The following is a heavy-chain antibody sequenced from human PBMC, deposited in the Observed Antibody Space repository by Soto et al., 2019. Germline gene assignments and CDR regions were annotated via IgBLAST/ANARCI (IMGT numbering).Heavy chain of an antibody. D-gene: IGHD6-6*01. CDR2: MNPNSGNT. CDR3: ARTSSIAHAGVGY. Sequence: AAVKVSCKASGYTFTSYDINWVRQATGQGLEWMGWMNPNSGNTGYAQKFQGRVTMTRNTSISTAYMELSSLRSEDTAVYYCARTSSIAHAGVGYWGQGTLVTVSS. J-gene: IGHJ4*02. CDR1: GYTFTSYD. V-gene: IGHV1-8*01.